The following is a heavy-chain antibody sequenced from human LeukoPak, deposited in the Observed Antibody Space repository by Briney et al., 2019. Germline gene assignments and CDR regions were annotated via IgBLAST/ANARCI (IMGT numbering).Heavy chain of an antibody. CDR3: ARTRYYYNSRSYGAPYYFDY. CDR2: IYYSGST. Sequence: NASEALSLTCTVSGGSVSRSPYYWGWIRQPPGKGLEWIGSIYYSGSTYYNPSLKRRVTISVDTSKNQFSLKLSSVTAADTAVYYCARTRYYYNSRSYGAPYYFDYWGQGTLVTVSS. J-gene: IGHJ4*02. D-gene: IGHD3-10*01. CDR1: GGSVSRSPYY. V-gene: IGHV4-39*01.